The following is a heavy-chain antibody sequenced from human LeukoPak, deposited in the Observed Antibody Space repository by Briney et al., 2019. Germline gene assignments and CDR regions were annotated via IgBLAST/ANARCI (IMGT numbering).Heavy chain of an antibody. CDR2: INPNSGGT. Sequence: ASVKVSCKASGYTFTGYYMHWVRQAPGQGLEWMGWINPNSGGTNYAQKFQGRVTMTRDTSISTAYMELSRLRSDDTAVYYCANLRYFDWPYDAFDIWGQGTMVTVSS. V-gene: IGHV1-2*02. J-gene: IGHJ3*02. CDR1: GYTFTGYY. CDR3: ANLRYFDWPYDAFDI. D-gene: IGHD3-9*01.